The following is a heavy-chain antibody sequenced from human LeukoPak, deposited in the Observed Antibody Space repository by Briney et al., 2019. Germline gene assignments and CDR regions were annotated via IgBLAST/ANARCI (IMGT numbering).Heavy chain of an antibody. J-gene: IGHJ4*02. CDR2: INPNSGGT. V-gene: IGHV1-2*02. Sequence: ASVKVSCKASGYTYTGYYMHWVRQAPGQGLEWMGWINPNSGGTNYAQKFQGRVTMTRSTSISTAYMELSSLRSEDTAVYYCARGTQYYYDSSGLLDYWGQGTLVTVSS. CDR1: GYTYTGYY. D-gene: IGHD3-22*01. CDR3: ARGTQYYYDSSGLLDY.